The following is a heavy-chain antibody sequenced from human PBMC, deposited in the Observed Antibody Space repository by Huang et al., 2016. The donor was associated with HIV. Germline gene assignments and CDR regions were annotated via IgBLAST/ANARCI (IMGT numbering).Heavy chain of an antibody. CDR2: ISYDAKTK. Sequence: QVLLVESGGGVVQPRRSLGVSCAASGFTFSSFGIHCVRQGDGKGVGGVSFISYDAKTKYYADSVKCRFSISRDNFKPTVYLQLNSLRLEDTAVYYCAKGGSAAAVLDFWGQGTLVTVSS. D-gene: IGHD6-13*01. V-gene: IGHV3-30*18. CDR1: GFTFSSFG. J-gene: IGHJ4*02. CDR3: AKGGSAAAVLDF.